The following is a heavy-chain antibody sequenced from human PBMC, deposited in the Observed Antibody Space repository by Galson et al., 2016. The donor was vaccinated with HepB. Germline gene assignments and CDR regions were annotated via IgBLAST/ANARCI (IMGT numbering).Heavy chain of an antibody. D-gene: IGHD1-26*01. CDR1: GFTVSTY. CDR2: IYSHGDT. J-gene: IGHJ4*02. Sequence: SLRLSCAASGFTVSTYMSWVRQAPGKGLEWVSVIYSHGDTYFADSVKGRFTISRDISRNTLYLQMNSLRVDATAVYYCARGQWGLRAFDYWGQGTLVTVSS. V-gene: IGHV3-53*01. CDR3: ARGQWGLRAFDY.